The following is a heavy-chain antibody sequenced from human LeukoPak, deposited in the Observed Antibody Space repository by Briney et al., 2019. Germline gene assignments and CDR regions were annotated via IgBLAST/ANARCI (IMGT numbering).Heavy chain of an antibody. CDR2: FDPEDGET. J-gene: IGHJ4*02. CDR3: ATEQPVAGTGGHAFAY. D-gene: IGHD6-19*01. Sequence: GASVKVSCKVSGYTLTELSMHWVRQAPGKGLEWMGGFDPEDGETIYAQKFQGRVTMTEDTSTDTAYMELSSLRSEDTAVYYCATEQPVAGTGGHAFAYWGQGTLVTVSS. V-gene: IGHV1-24*01. CDR1: GYTLTELS.